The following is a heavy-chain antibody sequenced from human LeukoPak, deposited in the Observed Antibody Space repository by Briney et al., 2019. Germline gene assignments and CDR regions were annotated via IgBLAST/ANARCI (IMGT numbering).Heavy chain of an antibody. D-gene: IGHD1-1*01. J-gene: IGHJ6*03. V-gene: IGHV3-33*01. Sequence: PGGSLRLSCAASGFTFSSYGMHWVRQAPGKGLEWVAVIWYDGSNKYYADSVKGRFTTSRDNSKNTLYLQMNSLRAEDTAVYYCARNDYYYYYMDVWGKGTTVTVSS. CDR3: ARNDYYYYYMDV. CDR2: IWYDGSNK. CDR1: GFTFSSYG.